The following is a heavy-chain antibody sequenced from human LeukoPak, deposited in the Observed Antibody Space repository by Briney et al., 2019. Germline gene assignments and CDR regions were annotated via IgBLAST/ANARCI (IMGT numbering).Heavy chain of an antibody. CDR2: IIPIFGTA. J-gene: IGHJ4*02. CDR3: ATNYYDSSGYYLEWDY. CDR1: GYTFSNYG. Sequence: SVKVSCKASGYTFSNYGITWVRQAPAQGLKWMGGIIPIFGTANYAQKFQGRVTITADESTSTAYMELSSLRSEDTAVYYCATNYYDSSGYYLEWDYWGQGTLVTVSS. D-gene: IGHD3-22*01. V-gene: IGHV1-69*13.